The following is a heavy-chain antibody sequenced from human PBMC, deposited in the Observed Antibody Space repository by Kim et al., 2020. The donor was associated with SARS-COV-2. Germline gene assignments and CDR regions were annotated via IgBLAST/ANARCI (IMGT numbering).Heavy chain of an antibody. CDR2: IKEDGSEK. CDR3: SSSTVSFTCDY. J-gene: IGHJ4*01. CDR1: GLTFSRYW. Sequence: GGSLRLSCAVSGLTFSRYWMSWVRQAPGKGLEWVANIKEDGSEKDYVDSVKGRFTISRDNAKNSLYLQMNSLRAEDTAVYFCSSSTVSFTCDYWGHGSLV. D-gene: IGHD2-2*01. V-gene: IGHV3-7*01.